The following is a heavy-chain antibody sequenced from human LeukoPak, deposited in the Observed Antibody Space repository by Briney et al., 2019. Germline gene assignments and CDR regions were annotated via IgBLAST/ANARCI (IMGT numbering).Heavy chain of an antibody. J-gene: IGHJ4*02. V-gene: IGHV5-51*01. CDR1: GFSFTNYW. D-gene: IGHD3-22*01. CDR2: IYSDDSDT. CDR3: ARHRQPYFYDSSGFDC. Sequence: GESLKISCKGSGFSFTNYWIAWVGQMPGKGLEWMGIIYSDDSDTRYSPSLQGQVTISADRSISTAYPQWSSLKASDTAMYYCARHRQPYFYDSSGFDCWGQGTLVTVSS.